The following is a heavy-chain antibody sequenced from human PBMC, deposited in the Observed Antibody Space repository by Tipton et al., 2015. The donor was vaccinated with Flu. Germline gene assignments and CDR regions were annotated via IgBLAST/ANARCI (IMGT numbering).Heavy chain of an antibody. V-gene: IGHV4-34*01. CDR2: INHSGST. D-gene: IGHD6-6*01. CDR3: ARGPWIAARSGPFDY. Sequence: TLSLTCAVYGGSFSGYYWSWIRQPPGKGLEWIGEINHSGSTNYNPSLKSRVTISVDTSKNQFSLKLSSVTAAYTAVYYCARGPWIAARSGPFDYWGQGTLVTVSS. CDR1: GGSFSGYY. J-gene: IGHJ4*02.